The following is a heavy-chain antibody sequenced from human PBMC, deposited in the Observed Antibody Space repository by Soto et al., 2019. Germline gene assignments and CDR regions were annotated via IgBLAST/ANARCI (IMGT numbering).Heavy chain of an antibody. CDR3: AKAWDYGDYGDYYGMGV. CDR2: ISGSGGST. V-gene: IGHV3-23*01. CDR1: GFTFSSYA. D-gene: IGHD4-17*01. Sequence: PGGSLRLSCAASGFTFSSYAMSWVRQAPGKGLEWVSAISGSGGSTYYADSVKGRFTISRDNSKNTLYLQMDSLRAEDTAVYYCAKAWDYGDYGDYYGMGVWGQGTTVTVSS. J-gene: IGHJ6*02.